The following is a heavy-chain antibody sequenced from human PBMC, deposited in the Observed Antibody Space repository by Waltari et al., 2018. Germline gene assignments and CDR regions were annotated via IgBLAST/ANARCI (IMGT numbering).Heavy chain of an antibody. V-gene: IGHV4-39*01. CDR3: ASQTITIFGVVRFDY. D-gene: IGHD3-3*01. J-gene: IGHJ4*02. Sequence: QLQLQESGPGLVKPSETLSLTCTVSGGSISSSSYYWGWIRQPPGKELEWIGSIYYSGSTYYNPSLKSRVTISVDTSKNQFSLKLSSVTAADTAVYYCASQTITIFGVVRFDYWGQGTLVTVSS. CDR2: IYYSGST. CDR1: GGSISSSSYY.